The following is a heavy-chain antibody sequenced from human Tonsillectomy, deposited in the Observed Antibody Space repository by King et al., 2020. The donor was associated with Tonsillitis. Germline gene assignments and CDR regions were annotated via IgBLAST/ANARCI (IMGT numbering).Heavy chain of an antibody. CDR2: INPNSGGT. CDR1: GYTFTGYY. D-gene: IGHD1-26*01. J-gene: IGHJ4*02. Sequence: QLVQSGAEVKKPGASVKVSCKASGYTFTGYYMHWARQAPGQGLEWMGWINPNSGGTNYAQKFQGRVTMTRDTSISTAYMELTSLRSDDTAVYYCARGLRGGSYYGSIDCRGQGTLVTVSS. V-gene: IGHV1-2*02. CDR3: ARGLRGGSYYGSIDC.